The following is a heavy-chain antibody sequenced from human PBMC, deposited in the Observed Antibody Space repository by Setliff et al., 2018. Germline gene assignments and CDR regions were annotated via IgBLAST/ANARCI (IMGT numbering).Heavy chain of an antibody. CDR3: ARVHYETSTYSPTLFDH. J-gene: IGHJ4*02. CDR1: GFTFSDYY. Sequence: PGGSLRLSCAASGFTFSDYYMSWIRQAPGKGLEWVSYISSSGSTIYYADSVKGRLTISRDNSKNSVFLQMNSLRVEDTAVYYCARVHYETSTYSPTLFDHWGQGALVTVSS. V-gene: IGHV3-11*01. D-gene: IGHD3-22*01. CDR2: ISSSGSTI.